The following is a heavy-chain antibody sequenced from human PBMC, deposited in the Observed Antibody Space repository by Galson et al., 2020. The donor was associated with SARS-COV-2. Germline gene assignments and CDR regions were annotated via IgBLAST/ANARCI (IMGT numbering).Heavy chain of an antibody. V-gene: IGHV2-70*11. J-gene: IGHJ4*02. Sequence: SGPTLVKPTQTLTLTCTVSGFSLGTSGMCVGWIRQSPGKALEWLARIDWDGDKHYNTSLRARLTISKDTSKNQVVFTMTNVDPVDTATYYCARLEPERRYYVDYWCQGTLVTVSS. D-gene: IGHD3-3*02. CDR3: ARLEPERRYYVDY. CDR1: GFSLGTSGMC. CDR2: IDWDGDK.